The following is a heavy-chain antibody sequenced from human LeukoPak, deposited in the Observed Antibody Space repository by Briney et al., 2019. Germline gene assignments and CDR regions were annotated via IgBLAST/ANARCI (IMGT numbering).Heavy chain of an antibody. D-gene: IGHD4-11*01. CDR1: GFTFSSYW. CDR3: AKSPSIKFGDFASSNPQY. J-gene: IGHJ4*02. CDR2: IKQDGSEK. V-gene: IGHV3-7*03. Sequence: GGSLRLSCAASGFTFSSYWMSWVRQAPGKGLEWVANIKQDGSEKYYVDSVKGRFTISRDNSKNTLFLQMNSLRAEDTAVYYCAKSPSIKFGDFASSNPQYWGQGTLVTVSS.